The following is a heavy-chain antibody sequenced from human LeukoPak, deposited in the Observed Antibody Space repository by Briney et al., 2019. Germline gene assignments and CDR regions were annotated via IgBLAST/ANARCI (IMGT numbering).Heavy chain of an antibody. D-gene: IGHD2-15*01. CDR3: ARVGWYFDY. CDR1: GGSISSSSYY. CDR2: IYYSGST. V-gene: IGHV4-39*07. Sequence: PSETLSLTCTVSGGSISSSSYYWGWIRQPPGKGLEWIGSIYYSGSTYYNPSLKSRVTISVDTSKNQFSLKLSSVTAADTAVYYCARVGWYFDYWGQGTLVTVSS. J-gene: IGHJ4*02.